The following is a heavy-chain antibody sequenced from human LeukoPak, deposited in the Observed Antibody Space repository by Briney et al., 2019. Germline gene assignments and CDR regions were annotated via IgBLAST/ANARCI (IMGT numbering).Heavy chain of an antibody. CDR3: ARDRGGSYGDLDY. CDR2: IYHSGST. D-gene: IGHD1-26*01. J-gene: IGHJ4*02. CDR1: GYSISSGYY. Sequence: ASETLSLTCTVSGYSISSGYYWGWIRQPPGKGLEWIGSIYHSGSTYYNPSLKSRVTISVDTSKNQFSLKLSSVTAADTAVYYCARDRGGSYGDLDYWGQGTLVTVSS. V-gene: IGHV4-38-2*02.